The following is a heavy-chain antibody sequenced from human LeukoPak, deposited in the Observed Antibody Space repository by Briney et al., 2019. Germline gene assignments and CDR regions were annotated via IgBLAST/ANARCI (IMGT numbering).Heavy chain of an antibody. CDR1: GGSFSGYY. J-gene: IGHJ4*02. D-gene: IGHD3-22*01. Sequence: SETLSLTCAVYGGSFSGYYWSWIRQPPGKGLEWIGEINHSGSTNYNPSLKSRVTISVDTSKNQFSLKLSSVTAADTAVYYCARNSHYYDSSGFNYWGQGALVTVSS. V-gene: IGHV4-34*01. CDR3: ARNSHYYDSSGFNY. CDR2: INHSGST.